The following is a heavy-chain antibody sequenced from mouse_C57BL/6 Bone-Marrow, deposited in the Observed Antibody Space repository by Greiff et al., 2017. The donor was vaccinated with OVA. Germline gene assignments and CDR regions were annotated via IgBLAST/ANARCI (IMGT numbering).Heavy chain of an antibody. Sequence: VQLQQPGTELVKPGASVKLSCKASGYTFTSYWMHWVKQRPGQGLEWIGNINPSNGGTNYNEKFKSKATLTVDKSSSTAYMQLSSLTSEDSAVYDCARSGSRGYSDPGFAYWGQGTLVTVSA. V-gene: IGHV1-53*01. CDR1: GYTFTSYW. CDR3: ARSGSRGYSDPGFAY. J-gene: IGHJ3*01. CDR2: INPSNGGT. D-gene: IGHD2-13*01.